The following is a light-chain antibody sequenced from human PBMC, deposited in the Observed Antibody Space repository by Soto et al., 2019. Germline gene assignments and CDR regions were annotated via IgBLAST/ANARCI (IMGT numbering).Light chain of an antibody. CDR2: SNN. CDR3: AAWDASLNGVV. J-gene: IGLJ3*02. Sequence: QSVLTQPPSASGTPGQRVTISCSGSSSNIGSYTVNWYHQLPGTAPKLLIYSNNQRPSGVPDRFSGSKSGTSASLAVSGLQSEDEADYYCAAWDASLNGVVFGGGTQLTVL. V-gene: IGLV1-44*01. CDR1: SSNIGSYT.